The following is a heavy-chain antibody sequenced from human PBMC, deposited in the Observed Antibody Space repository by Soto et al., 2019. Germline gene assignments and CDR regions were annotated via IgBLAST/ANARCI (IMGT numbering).Heavy chain of an antibody. J-gene: IGHJ2*01. CDR2: IFHSGST. CDR1: SGSISSNNW. D-gene: IGHD3-3*01. Sequence: QVQLQESGPGLVKPSGTLSLSCAVSSGSISSNNWWSWVRQPPGKGLEWIGEIFHSGSTNYNPSLKSRVTISVDKSKNQFSLNLTSVTAADTAVYYCARGFKAHYDFWNGRAVDWYFDLWGRGTLVTVSS. V-gene: IGHV4-4*02. CDR3: ARGFKAHYDFWNGRAVDWYFDL.